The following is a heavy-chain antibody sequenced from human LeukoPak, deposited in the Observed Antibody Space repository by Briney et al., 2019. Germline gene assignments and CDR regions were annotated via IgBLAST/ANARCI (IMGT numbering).Heavy chain of an antibody. J-gene: IGHJ4*02. V-gene: IGHV4-59*02. Sequence: PSETLSLTCSVSGGSVSFYYWSWIRQPPGKGLEWIGHIYFSGSANYNPSLKSRVTISVDTSKTQFSLRLSSVTAADTAVYYCARDPGDDYVWGSYRPYYFDYWGQGTLVTVSS. CDR1: GGSVSFYY. D-gene: IGHD3-16*02. CDR2: IYFSGSA. CDR3: ARDPGDDYVWGSYRPYYFDY.